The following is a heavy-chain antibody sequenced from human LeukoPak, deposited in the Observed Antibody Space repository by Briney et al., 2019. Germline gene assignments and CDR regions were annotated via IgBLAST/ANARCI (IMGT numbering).Heavy chain of an antibody. Sequence: ASVKVSCKVSGYTFTDYYLHWVRQAPGQGLECMGWINPNSGATQYTEKFRGRVTMTRDTSISTAYMELSRLTSDDTAMYYCARQPEYSSGWYPLDYWGQGTLVTVSS. V-gene: IGHV1-2*02. J-gene: IGHJ4*02. D-gene: IGHD6-19*01. CDR1: GYTFTDYY. CDR3: ARQPEYSSGWYPLDY. CDR2: INPNSGAT.